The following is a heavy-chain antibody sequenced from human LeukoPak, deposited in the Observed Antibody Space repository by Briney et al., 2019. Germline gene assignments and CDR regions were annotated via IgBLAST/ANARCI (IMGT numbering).Heavy chain of an antibody. CDR2: IYTSGST. CDR3: ARQPTRRYQLLYYY. V-gene: IGHV4-4*09. Sequence: SETLSLTCTVSGGSISSYYWSWVRQPPGKGVEWVGYIYTSGSTNYNPSLKSRVTISVDASKNQFSLKLSSVTAADTAVYYCARQPTRRYQLLYYYWGQGTLVTVSS. J-gene: IGHJ4*02. CDR1: GGSISSYY. D-gene: IGHD2-2*02.